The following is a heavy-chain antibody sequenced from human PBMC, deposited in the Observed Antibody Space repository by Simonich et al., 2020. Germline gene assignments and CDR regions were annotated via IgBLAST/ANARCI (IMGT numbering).Heavy chain of an antibody. CDR1: GFTFSSYA. V-gene: IGHV3-30*07. D-gene: IGHD2-15*01. CDR2: LSYDGSNK. CDR3: AREGLLLDAFDI. Sequence: QVQLVESGGGVVKPGRSLRLSCAASGFTFSSYAMHWVRQAPGRGLEWVAVLSYDGSNKYYADSVKGRFTISRDKSKNTLYRQMNSLRAEDTAVYYCAREGLLLDAFDIWGQGTMVTVSS. J-gene: IGHJ3*02.